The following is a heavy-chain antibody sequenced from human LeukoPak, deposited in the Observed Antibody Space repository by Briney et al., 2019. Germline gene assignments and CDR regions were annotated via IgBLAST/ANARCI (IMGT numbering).Heavy chain of an antibody. J-gene: IGHJ3*02. CDR3: AGGRIVGATRRLRAFDI. CDR2: INHSGST. D-gene: IGHD1-26*01. Sequence: SETLSLTCAVYGGSFSGYYWSWIRQPPGKGLEWIGEINHSGSTNYNPSLKSRVTISVDTSKNQFSLKLSSVTAADTAVYYCAGGRIVGATRRLRAFDIWGQGTMVTVSS. V-gene: IGHV4-34*01. CDR1: GGSFSGYY.